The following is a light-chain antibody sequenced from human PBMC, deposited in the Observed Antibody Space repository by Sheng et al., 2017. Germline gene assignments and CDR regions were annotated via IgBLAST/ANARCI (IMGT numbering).Light chain of an antibody. CDR1: QSISNW. CDR3: QQYDSYPLT. Sequence: DIQMTQSPSTLSASVGDRVTITCRASQSISNWLAWYQQKPGKAPKLLIYKASSSESGVPLRFSGSGSGTEFTLTIRSLQPDDFATYHCQQYDSYPLTFGGGTKVEIK. J-gene: IGKJ4*01. CDR2: KAS. V-gene: IGKV1-5*03.